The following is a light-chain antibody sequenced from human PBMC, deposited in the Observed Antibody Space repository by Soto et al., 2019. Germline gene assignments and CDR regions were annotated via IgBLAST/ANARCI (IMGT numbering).Light chain of an antibody. CDR2: LGS. Sequence: DIVMTQSPLSLPVTPGEPASISCRSSQSLLHSNGYNYLDWYLQKPGQSPQLLIYLGSNRASGVPDRFSGSGSGTEFTLKISSVEAEDVGVYYCMQGLQTPMYTFGQGTKLEIK. V-gene: IGKV2-28*01. CDR3: MQGLQTPMYT. CDR1: QSLLHSNGYNY. J-gene: IGKJ2*01.